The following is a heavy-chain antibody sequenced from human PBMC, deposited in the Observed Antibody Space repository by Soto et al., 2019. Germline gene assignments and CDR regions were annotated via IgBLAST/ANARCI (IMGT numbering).Heavy chain of an antibody. CDR2: IIPLFGTA. J-gene: IGHJ4*01. V-gene: IGHV1-69*06. CDR3: ARLIGEGYSGTYALDY. D-gene: IGHD1-26*01. CDR1: GGTFNNYA. Sequence: QVQLVQSGAEVKKPGSSVKVSCKASGGTFNNYAISWVRQAPGQGLEWMGGIIPLFGTANYAQKFEGRVTITADKSKDKAYMELRSLKSEDTAVYYCARLIGEGYSGTYALDYWGHGTLVTVSS.